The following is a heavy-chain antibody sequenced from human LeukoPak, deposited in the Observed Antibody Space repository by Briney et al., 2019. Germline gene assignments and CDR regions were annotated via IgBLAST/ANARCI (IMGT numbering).Heavy chain of an antibody. V-gene: IGHV4-61*01. D-gene: IGHD3-9*01. Sequence: KPSETLSLTCTVPGGSVSSGSYYWSWIRQPPGKGLDWIGYIHYSESTNYSPSLKSRVTISVDTSKKQFSLKLSSVTAADTAVYYSARDYYDTLTGYRDLYYFDYWGQGTLVTVSS. CDR3: ARDYYDTLTGYRDLYYFDY. J-gene: IGHJ4*02. CDR2: IHYSEST. CDR1: GGSVSSGSYY.